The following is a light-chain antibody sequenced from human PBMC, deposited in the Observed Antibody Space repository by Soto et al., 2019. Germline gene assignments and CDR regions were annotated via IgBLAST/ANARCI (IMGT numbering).Light chain of an antibody. CDR3: QQYGSSGT. CDR1: QNVDSNY. Sequence: ERVMTQSPATLSVSPGERATLSCRASQNVDSNYLAWYQQKPGQAPRLLIYGASNRATGIPDRFSGSGSGTDFTLTISRLEPEDFAVYYCQQYGSSGTFGQGTKVDIK. CDR2: GAS. V-gene: IGKV3-20*01. J-gene: IGKJ1*01.